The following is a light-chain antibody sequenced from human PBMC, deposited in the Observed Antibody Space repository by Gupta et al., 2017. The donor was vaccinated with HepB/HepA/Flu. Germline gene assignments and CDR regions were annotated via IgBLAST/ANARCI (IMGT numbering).Light chain of an antibody. CDR3: QVWDTRTDHPVV. V-gene: IGLV3-21*03. Sequence: SYILTQPPSVSVAPGRTARITCGGNNIGTKSVHWYQQRPGQAPLVVIYEDTNRPSGIPERISGSNSGNTATLTISRVEAGDEADYYGQVWDTRTDHPVVFGGGTKLTV. CDR1: NIGTKS. CDR2: EDT. J-gene: IGLJ2*01.